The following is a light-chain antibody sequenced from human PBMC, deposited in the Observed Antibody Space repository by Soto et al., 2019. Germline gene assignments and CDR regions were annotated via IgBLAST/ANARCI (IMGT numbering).Light chain of an antibody. J-gene: IGKJ4*01. CDR2: AAS. Sequence: DIQMTQSPSSLSASVGDRVTITCRASRNISSYLNWYQQKPGKAPNLLIFAASSLQSGVPSRFSGSGSGTDFTLTISSLHPEDFATYYCQQSYSSLITFGGGTKVEIK. CDR3: QQSYSSLIT. CDR1: RNISSY. V-gene: IGKV1-39*01.